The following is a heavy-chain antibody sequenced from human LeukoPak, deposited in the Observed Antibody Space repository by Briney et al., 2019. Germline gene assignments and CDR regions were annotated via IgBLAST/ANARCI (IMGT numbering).Heavy chain of an antibody. Sequence: GGSLRLSCAASGFTFSSYAMNWVRQAPGKGLEWVSGISSSGGSTYYADSVKGRFTISRDNSKNTLYLQMNSLRAEDTAVYYCAKAVEVRFLEWLTLSQEKYYFDYWGQGTLVTVSS. V-gene: IGHV3-23*01. CDR1: GFTFSSYA. J-gene: IGHJ4*02. CDR3: AKAVEVRFLEWLTLSQEKYYFDY. D-gene: IGHD3-3*01. CDR2: ISSSGGST.